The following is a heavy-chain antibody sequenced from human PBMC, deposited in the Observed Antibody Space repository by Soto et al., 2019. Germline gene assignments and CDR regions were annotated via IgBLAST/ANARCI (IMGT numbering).Heavy chain of an antibody. CDR3: ARVQYSGDDLRLAFAI. CDR1: GYTFTSYS. CDR2: IHAGNGYT. V-gene: IGHV1-3*01. J-gene: IGHJ3*02. D-gene: IGHD5-12*01. Sequence: QVQLVQSGAQVKRPGASVTVSCRASGYTFTSYSLHWVRQAPGRRLEWMGWIHAGNGYTKYSQSFQGRVSITRDTSATTVNMDLSSLRSEDTAVYYCARVQYSGDDLRLAFAIWGQGTMGTVSS.